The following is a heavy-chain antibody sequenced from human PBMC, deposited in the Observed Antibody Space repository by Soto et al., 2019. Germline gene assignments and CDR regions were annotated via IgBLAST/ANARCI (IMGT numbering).Heavy chain of an antibody. CDR3: ARQRVDDYIWGSYRPFDY. CDR1: GGSISSSSYY. J-gene: IGHJ4*02. Sequence: QLQLQESGPGLVKPSETLSLTCTVSGGSISSSSYYWGWIRQPPGKGLEWIGSIYYSGSTYYNPSLKSRVTIAVDTSKNQSALKMSSVTAADTAVYYCARQRVDDYIWGSYRPFDYWGQGTLVTVSS. D-gene: IGHD3-16*02. CDR2: IYYSGST. V-gene: IGHV4-39*01.